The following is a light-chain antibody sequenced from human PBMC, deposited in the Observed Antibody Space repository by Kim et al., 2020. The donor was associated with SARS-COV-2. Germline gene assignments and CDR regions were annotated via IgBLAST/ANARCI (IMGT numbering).Light chain of an antibody. Sequence: DIQMTQSPSSLSASVGDRVTITCRASQSISSYLNWHQQKPGKAPKLLIYAASSLESGVPSRFSGSGSGTDFTLTISSLQPEDFATYYGKQCYRTPNTLGQGTKVDIK. CDR1: QSISSY. J-gene: IGKJ1*01. V-gene: IGKV1-39*01. CDR3: KQCYRTPNT. CDR2: AAS.